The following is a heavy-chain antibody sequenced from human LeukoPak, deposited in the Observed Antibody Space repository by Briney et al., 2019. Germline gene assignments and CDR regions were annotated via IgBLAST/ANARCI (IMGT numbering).Heavy chain of an antibody. Sequence: GGSLTRSCSASGFTFSSYAMSWVRQAPGKGLEWVSAISGSGGSTYYADSVKGRFTISRDNSKNTLYLQMNSLRAEDTAVYYCAKKLRGRYYFDYWGQGTLVTVSS. D-gene: IGHD1-26*01. CDR2: ISGSGGST. CDR3: AKKLRGRYYFDY. J-gene: IGHJ4*02. CDR1: GFTFSSYA. V-gene: IGHV3-23*01.